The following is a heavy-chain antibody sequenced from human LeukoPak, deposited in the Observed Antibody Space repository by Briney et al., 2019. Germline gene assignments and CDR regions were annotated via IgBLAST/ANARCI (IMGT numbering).Heavy chain of an antibody. V-gene: IGHV3-7*01. CDR2: IKQDGSEK. CDR1: GFTFSSYS. J-gene: IGHJ6*02. Sequence: PGGSLRLSCAASGFTFSSYSMNWVRQAPGKGLEWVANIKQDGSEKYYVDSVKGRFTISRDNAKNSLYLQMNSLRAEDTAVYYCARDRGSGWVYYYYGMDVWGQGTTVTVSS. D-gene: IGHD6-19*01. CDR3: ARDRGSGWVYYYYGMDV.